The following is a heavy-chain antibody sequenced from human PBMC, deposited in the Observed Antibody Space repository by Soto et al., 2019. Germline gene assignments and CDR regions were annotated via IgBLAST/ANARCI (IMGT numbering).Heavy chain of an antibody. J-gene: IGHJ4*02. Sequence: ASVKVSCKASGYTFTGYYMHWVRQAPGQGLEWMGWINPNSGGTNYAQKFQGWVTMTRDTSISTAYMELSRLRSDDTAVYYCARCPRYCSSTSCYCSYFDYWGQGTLVTVSS. V-gene: IGHV1-2*04. CDR1: GYTFTGYY. CDR2: INPNSGGT. CDR3: ARCPRYCSSTSCYCSYFDY. D-gene: IGHD2-2*01.